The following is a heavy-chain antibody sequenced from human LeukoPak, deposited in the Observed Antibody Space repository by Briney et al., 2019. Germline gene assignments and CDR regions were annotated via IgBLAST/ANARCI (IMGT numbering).Heavy chain of an antibody. D-gene: IGHD2-2*01. J-gene: IGHJ6*03. CDR2: INHSGST. V-gene: IGHV4-34*01. Sequence: PSETLSLTCDVYGGSFSGYYWNWIRQPPGKGLEWIGEINHSGSTNYNPSLKSRVTISVDTSKNQFSLKLSSVTAADTAVYYCAREGYPRRYCSSTSCRSGYYYMDVWGKGTTVTVSS. CDR3: AREGYPRRYCSSTSCRSGYYYMDV. CDR1: GGSFSGYY.